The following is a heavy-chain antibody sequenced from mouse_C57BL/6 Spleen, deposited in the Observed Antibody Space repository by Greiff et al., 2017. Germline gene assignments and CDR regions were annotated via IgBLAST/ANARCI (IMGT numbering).Heavy chain of an antibody. CDR3: AKNYGSSSMDY. Sequence: EVQLVESGGGLVKPGGSLKLSCAASGFTFSDYGMHWVRQAPEKGLEWVAYISSGSSTIYYADTVKGRFTISRDNAKNTLFLQMTSLRSEDTAMYYCAKNYGSSSMDYWGQGTSVTVSS. J-gene: IGHJ4*01. CDR2: ISSGSSTI. V-gene: IGHV5-17*01. D-gene: IGHD1-1*01. CDR1: GFTFSDYG.